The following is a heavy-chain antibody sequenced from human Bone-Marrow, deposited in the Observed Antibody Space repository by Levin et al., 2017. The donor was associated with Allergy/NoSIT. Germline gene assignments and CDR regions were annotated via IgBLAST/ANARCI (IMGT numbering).Heavy chain of an antibody. D-gene: IGHD3-16*01. V-gene: IGHV4-30-2*01. J-gene: IGHJ6*02. CDR2: IYYGGTT. CDR3: VRGYAGSSYYYGLDV. CDR1: GGSVTSDTYS. Sequence: TPSETLSLTCAVSGGSVTSDTYSWNWIRQPPGKGLEWIGFIYYGGTTYYNPSLKSRVTISVDRSKNQFSLRLTSVTAADTAMYYCVRGYAGSSYYYGLDVWGQGTTVTVSS.